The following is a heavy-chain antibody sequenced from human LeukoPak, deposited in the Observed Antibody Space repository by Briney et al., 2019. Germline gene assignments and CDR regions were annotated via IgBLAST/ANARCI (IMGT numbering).Heavy chain of an antibody. CDR2: LYYSGRT. V-gene: IGHV4-59*01. D-gene: IGHD3-9*01. J-gene: IGHJ4*02. Sequence: PSGTLSLTCTVSGGSISSSYWSWIRQPPGKGLEWIGYLYYSGRTNHNPSLKSLVTISVDTTKNQFSLKLSSVTAADTAVYYCARVSTRGYFVWWVRGAYYFDYWGQGTLVTVSS. CDR1: GGSISSSY. CDR3: ARVSTRGYFVWWVRGAYYFDY.